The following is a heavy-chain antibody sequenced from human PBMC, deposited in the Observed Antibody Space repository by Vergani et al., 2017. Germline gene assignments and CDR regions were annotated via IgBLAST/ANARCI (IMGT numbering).Heavy chain of an antibody. CDR1: GGPFSSYA. D-gene: IGHD6-6*01. Sequence: QVQLVQSGAEVKNPGSSVKVSCKASGGPFSSYAISWVRQAPGQGVEWMGGIIPIFGTANYAQKFQGRVTITADESTSTAYMELSSLRSEDTAVYYCASTSSTSYYYYYMDVWGKGTTVTVSS. CDR3: ASTSSTSYYYYYMDV. J-gene: IGHJ6*03. CDR2: IIPIFGTA. V-gene: IGHV1-69*01.